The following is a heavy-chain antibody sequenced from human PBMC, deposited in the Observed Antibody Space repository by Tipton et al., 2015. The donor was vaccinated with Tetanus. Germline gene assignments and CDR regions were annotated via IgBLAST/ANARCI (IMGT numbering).Heavy chain of an antibody. CDR1: GGSINSGGYF. CDR3: ARDQGGGRVVRLNWFDP. D-gene: IGHD6-6*01. J-gene: IGHJ5*02. V-gene: IGHV4-31*03. Sequence: TLSLTCSVSGGSINSGGYFWNWVRQQPGKGPEWIGYIYYSGDTFYNPSLKSRVTISVDTSKNQFSLNLRSVTAADTAVYYCARDQGGGRVVRLNWFDPWGQGVLVTVSS. CDR2: IYYSGDT.